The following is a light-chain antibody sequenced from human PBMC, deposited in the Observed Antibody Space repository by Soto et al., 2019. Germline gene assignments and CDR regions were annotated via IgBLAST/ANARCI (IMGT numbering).Light chain of an antibody. CDR3: SSYGGSNNYVV. CDR1: SSDVGAYNY. Sequence: QSALTQPRSVSGSPGQSVTISCTGTSSDVGAYNYVSWYQQHPGKGPKLMIYDVSKWASGVPDRFSGSKSGNTASLTISGLQAEYEADYYCSSYGGSNNYVVFGGGTKVTVL. V-gene: IGLV2-11*01. CDR2: DVS. J-gene: IGLJ2*01.